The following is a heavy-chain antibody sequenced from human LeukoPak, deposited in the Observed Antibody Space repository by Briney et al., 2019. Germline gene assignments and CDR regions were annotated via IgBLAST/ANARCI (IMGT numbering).Heavy chain of an antibody. D-gene: IGHD6-19*01. V-gene: IGHV1-69*13. CDR3: ARGYSSGWPREEY. CDR2: IIPIFSTA. J-gene: IGHJ4*02. CDR1: GGTFSSYA. Sequence: GASVKVSCKASGGTFSSYAISWVRQAPGQGLEWMGGIIPIFSTANYAQKFQGRVTITADESTSTAYMELSSLRSEDTAVYYCARGYSSGWPREEYWGQGTLVTVSS.